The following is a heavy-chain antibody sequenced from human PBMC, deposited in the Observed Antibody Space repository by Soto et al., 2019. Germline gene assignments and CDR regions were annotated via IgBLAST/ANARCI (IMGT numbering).Heavy chain of an antibody. J-gene: IGHJ6*02. CDR3: ARAGLSITIFGVVDYYYYGMDV. V-gene: IGHV1-8*01. Sequence: ASVKVSCKASGYTFTSYDINWVRQATGQGLEWMGWMNPNSGNTGYAQKFQGRVTMTRNTSISTAYMELSSLRSEDTAVYYCARAGLSITIFGVVDYYYYGMDVWGQGTTVTVS. CDR2: MNPNSGNT. D-gene: IGHD3-3*01. CDR1: GYTFTSYD.